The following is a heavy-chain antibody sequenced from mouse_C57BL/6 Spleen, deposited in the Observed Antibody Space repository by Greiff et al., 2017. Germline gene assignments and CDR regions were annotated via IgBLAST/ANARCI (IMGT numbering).Heavy chain of an antibody. D-gene: IGHD1-1*01. J-gene: IGHJ4*01. CDR3: ARPPTTTVVATGNYAMDY. Sequence: VQLQQPGAELVKPGASVKLSCKASGYTFTSYWMHWVKQRPGRGLEWIGRIDPNSGGTKYNEKFKSKATLTVDKPSSTAYMQLSSLTSEDSAVYYCARPPTTTVVATGNYAMDYWGQGTSVTVSS. CDR1: GYTFTSYW. V-gene: IGHV1-72*01. CDR2: IDPNSGGT.